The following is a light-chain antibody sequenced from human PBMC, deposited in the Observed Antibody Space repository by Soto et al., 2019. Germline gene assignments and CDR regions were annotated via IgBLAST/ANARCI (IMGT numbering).Light chain of an antibody. Sequence: QSALTQPASVSGSPGQSITISCTGTSSDVGSYHLVSWYQQHPGKAPKLMIYEGSKRPSGVSNRFSGSMSGNTASLTISGLQAEDEADYSCCSYAGSSTFVFGGGTTLTVL. CDR2: EGS. CDR3: CSYAGSSTFV. V-gene: IGLV2-23*03. J-gene: IGLJ2*01. CDR1: SSDVGSYHL.